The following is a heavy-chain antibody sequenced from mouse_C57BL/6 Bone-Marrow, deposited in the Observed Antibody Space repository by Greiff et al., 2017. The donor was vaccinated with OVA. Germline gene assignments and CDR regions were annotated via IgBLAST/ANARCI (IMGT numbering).Heavy chain of an antibody. CDR1: GFTFSSYA. CDR3: ARDLGNYYGSSYVEWYFDV. CDR2: ISDGGSYT. Sequence: DVKLVESGGGLVKPGGSLKLSCAASGFTFSSYAMSWVRQTPEKRLEWVATISDGGSYTYYPDNVQGRFTISRDNAKNNLYLQMSHLKSEDTAMYYCARDLGNYYGSSYVEWYFDVWGTGTTVTVSS. D-gene: IGHD1-1*01. J-gene: IGHJ1*03. V-gene: IGHV5-4*01.